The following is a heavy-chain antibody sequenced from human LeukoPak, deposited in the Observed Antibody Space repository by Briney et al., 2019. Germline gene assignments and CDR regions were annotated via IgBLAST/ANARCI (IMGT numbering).Heavy chain of an antibody. CDR3: ARVVSSGWYYFDF. D-gene: IGHD6-19*01. V-gene: IGHV3-53*01. J-gene: IGHJ4*02. Sequence: PGGSLRLSCAASGFTVSSNYMSWVRQAPGKGLEWVSVIYSGDNTYYADSVKGRFTISRDNSKNTLYLQTNSLRAEDTAVYYCARVVSSGWYYFDFWGQGTLVTVSS. CDR2: IYSGDNT. CDR1: GFTVSSNY.